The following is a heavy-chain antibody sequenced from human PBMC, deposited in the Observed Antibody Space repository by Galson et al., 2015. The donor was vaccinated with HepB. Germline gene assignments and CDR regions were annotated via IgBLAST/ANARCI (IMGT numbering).Heavy chain of an antibody. J-gene: IGHJ4*02. D-gene: IGHD1-1*01. CDR3: ARVGRTTATT. CDR2: ISYDGSNK. Sequence: SLRLSCAASGFTFSSYGMHWVRQAPGKGLEWVAVISYDGSNKNYADSVKGRFTISRDNSKNTLYLQMNRLRGGDTAVYYCARVGRTTATTWGRGSRVTVSS. CDR1: GFTFSSYG. V-gene: IGHV3-30*03.